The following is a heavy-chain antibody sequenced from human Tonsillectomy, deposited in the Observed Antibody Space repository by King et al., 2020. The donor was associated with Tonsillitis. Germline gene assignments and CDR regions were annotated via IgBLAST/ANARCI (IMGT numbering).Heavy chain of an antibody. CDR1: GFTFSSYD. CDR2: IRDSGDST. D-gene: IGHD1-1*01. CDR3: AKERGYNWGYFDY. J-gene: IGHJ4*02. V-gene: IGHV3-23*04. Sequence: VQLVESGGGLIQPGGSLRLSCAASGFTFSSYDMSWGRRAPGRGLEGGSTIRDSGDSTYYADSVKGRFTISRDNSKNTLYLQMNSLRAEDTAVYYCAKERGYNWGYFDYWGQGSLVTVSS.